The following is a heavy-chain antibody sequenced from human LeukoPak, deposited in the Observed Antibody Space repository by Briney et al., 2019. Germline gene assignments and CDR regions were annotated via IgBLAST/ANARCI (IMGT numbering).Heavy chain of an antibody. V-gene: IGHV3-21*01. J-gene: IGHJ3*02. D-gene: IGHD3-22*01. Sequence: PGGSLRLSCAASGFTFSSYSMNWVRQAPGKGLEWVSSISSSSSYIYYADSVKGRFTISRDNAKNSLYLQMNSLRAEDTAVYYCAREGDSSGYVPSDAFDIWGQGTMVTVSS. CDR1: GFTFSSYS. CDR3: AREGDSSGYVPSDAFDI. CDR2: ISSSSSYI.